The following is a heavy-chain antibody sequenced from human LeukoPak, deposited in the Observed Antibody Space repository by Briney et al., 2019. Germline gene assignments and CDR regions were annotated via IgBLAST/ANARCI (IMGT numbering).Heavy chain of an antibody. V-gene: IGHV4-59*01. Sequence: SETLSLTCTVSGGSISSYDWSWIRQPPGKGLEWIGYIYYSGSTKYNPSLKSRVTISVDTSKNQFSLKLSSVTAADTAVYYCARYRTKTTVGSLVWFERWGQGTLVTVSS. D-gene: IGHD4-11*01. CDR3: ARYRTKTTVGSLVWFER. CDR1: GGSISSYD. CDR2: IYYSGST. J-gene: IGHJ5*02.